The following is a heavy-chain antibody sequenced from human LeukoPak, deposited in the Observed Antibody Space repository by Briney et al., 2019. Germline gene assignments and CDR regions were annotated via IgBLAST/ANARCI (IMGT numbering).Heavy chain of an antibody. CDR1: GFTFSSSP. CDR2: ISASGGNT. D-gene: IGHD3-10*01. J-gene: IGHJ4*02. Sequence: PGGSLRLSCAGSGFTFSSSPMTWVRQAPGKGLEWVSAISASGGNTYYADSVKGRFTISRDNSKNTLYLQMHSLKAEDTAIYYCAKIHGSGSYFDYWGQGTLVTVSS. V-gene: IGHV3-23*01. CDR3: AKIHGSGSYFDY.